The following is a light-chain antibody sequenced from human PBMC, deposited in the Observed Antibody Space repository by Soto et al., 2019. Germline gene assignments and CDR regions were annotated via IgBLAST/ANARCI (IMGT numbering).Light chain of an antibody. J-gene: IGKJ1*01. Sequence: DIQMTQSPSTLSGSVGDRVTITCRASQTISSWLAWYQQKPGKAPKLLIYKASSLESGVPSRFSGSGSGTDFTLTISGLQSEDLATYYCQQYYSYPPTFGQGTKVDIK. CDR3: QQYYSYPPT. CDR2: KAS. V-gene: IGKV1-5*03. CDR1: QTISSW.